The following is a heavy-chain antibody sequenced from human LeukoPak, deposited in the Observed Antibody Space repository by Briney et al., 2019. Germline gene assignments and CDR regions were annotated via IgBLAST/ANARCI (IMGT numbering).Heavy chain of an antibody. CDR1: GYAFTSYG. J-gene: IGHJ6*04. D-gene: IGHD3-10*01. CDR3: ARGGTMVRGASYYYGMDV. V-gene: IGHV1-18*04. Sequence: GASVKVSCKASGYAFTSYGISWVRQAPGQGLEWMGWISAYNGNTNYAQRLQGRVTMTTDTSTSTAYMELRSLRSDDTAVYYCARGGTMVRGASYYYGMDVWGKGTTVTVSS. CDR2: ISAYNGNT.